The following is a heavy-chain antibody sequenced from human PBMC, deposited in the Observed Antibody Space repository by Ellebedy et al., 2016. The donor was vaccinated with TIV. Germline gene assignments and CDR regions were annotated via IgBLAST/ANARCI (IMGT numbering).Heavy chain of an antibody. V-gene: IGHV1-46*01. Sequence: ASVKVSCKASGYPFTNYYFHWIRQAPGQGLEWMGVLDARVGSTTYAETLQGRITMNRDMSTRTVYMELDSLRPDDTAVYYCASVPSAGAAFWGQGTLVTVSS. CDR2: LDARVGST. CDR3: ASVPSAGAAF. CDR1: GYPFTNYY. D-gene: IGHD4-17*01. J-gene: IGHJ4*02.